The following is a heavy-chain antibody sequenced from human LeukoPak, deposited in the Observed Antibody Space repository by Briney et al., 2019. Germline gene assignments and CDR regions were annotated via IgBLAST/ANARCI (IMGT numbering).Heavy chain of an antibody. CDR1: GFTFSSYA. CDR2: ISGSGGST. V-gene: IGHV3-23*01. Sequence: PGGSLRLSCAASGFTFSSYAMSWVRQAPGKGLEWVSAISGSGGSTYYADSVKGRFTISRDNAKNSLYLQMDTLRVEDTALYYCARDVGVAAIAVFDYWGQGTLVTVSS. CDR3: ARDVGVAAIAVFDY. J-gene: IGHJ4*02. D-gene: IGHD2-15*01.